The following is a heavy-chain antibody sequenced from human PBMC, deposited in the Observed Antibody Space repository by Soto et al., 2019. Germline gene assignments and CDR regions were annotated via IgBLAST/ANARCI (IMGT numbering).Heavy chain of an antibody. D-gene: IGHD6-19*01. CDR2: TYYRSTWYS. J-gene: IGHJ4*02. CDR1: GDSVSSNSVA. CDR3: ARTLAGRFDY. Sequence: SQTLSLTCAISGDSVSSNSVAWNWIRQSPSRGLEWLGRTYYRSTWYSEFAISMRSRITINPDTSKNQYSLQLDSVTPADTAVYYCARTLAGRFDYWGQGTLVTVAS. V-gene: IGHV6-1*01.